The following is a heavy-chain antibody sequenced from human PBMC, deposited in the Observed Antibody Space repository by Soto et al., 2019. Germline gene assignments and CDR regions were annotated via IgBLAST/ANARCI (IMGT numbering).Heavy chain of an antibody. Sequence: SCPPLVNPTQTLTLTCTISGFSLSATGMRVSWIRQPPGKALEWLARIDWEDDKLYSTSLKTRLTISKDTSKNQVVLTMTNMDTVDIAMDYCARAFYGMDVWGQRTTVTV. V-gene: IGHV2-70*04. CDR3: ARAFYGMDV. CDR1: GFSLSATGMR. CDR2: IDWEDDK. J-gene: IGHJ6*02.